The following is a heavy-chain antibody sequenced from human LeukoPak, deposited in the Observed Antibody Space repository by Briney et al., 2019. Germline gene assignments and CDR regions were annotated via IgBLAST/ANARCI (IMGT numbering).Heavy chain of an antibody. CDR2: IYSAGST. D-gene: IGHD3-3*02. Sequence: GGSLRLSCAASGFTVGNNYMSWVRQAPGKGLEWVSLIYSAGSTYYADSVRGRFTISRDSSKNTLFLQLNSLRAEDTAVYYCAAFSHKGVSGQGTTVTVSA. CDR3: AAFSHKGV. V-gene: IGHV3-66*01. J-gene: IGHJ6*01. CDR1: GFTVGNNY.